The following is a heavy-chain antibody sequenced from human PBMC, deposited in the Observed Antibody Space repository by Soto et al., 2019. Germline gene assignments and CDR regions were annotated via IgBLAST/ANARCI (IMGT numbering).Heavy chain of an antibody. CDR2: ISYSGST. CDR1: GGSISSSGYY. J-gene: IGHJ6*02. V-gene: IGHV4-39*01. Sequence: PSETLSLTCTVSGGSISSSGYYWGWIRQPPGKGLEWIGTISYSGSTYYNPSLRNRITISVDTSNNQFSLKLSSVTAVDTAVYFCKRRYKYGSGKYAVDVWGQGTTVTVSS. CDR3: KRRYKYGSGKYAVDV. D-gene: IGHD3-10*01.